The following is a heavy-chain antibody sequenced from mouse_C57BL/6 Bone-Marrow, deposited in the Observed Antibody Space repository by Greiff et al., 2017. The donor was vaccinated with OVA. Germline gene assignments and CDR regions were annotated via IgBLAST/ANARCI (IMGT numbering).Heavy chain of an antibody. CDR3: TTIYYYGSSYSYWYFDV. V-gene: IGHV14-4*01. D-gene: IGHD1-1*01. Sequence: VQLQQSGAELVRPGASVKLSCTASGFNIKDDYMHWVKQRPEQGLEWIGWIDPENGDTEYASKFPGKATITADTSSNTAYLQLSSLTSEDTAVYYCTTIYYYGSSYSYWYFDVWGTGTTVTVSS. CDR1: GFNIKDDY. CDR2: IDPENGDT. J-gene: IGHJ1*03.